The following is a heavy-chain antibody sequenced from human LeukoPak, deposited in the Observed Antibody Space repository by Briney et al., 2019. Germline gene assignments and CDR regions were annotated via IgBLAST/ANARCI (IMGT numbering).Heavy chain of an antibody. D-gene: IGHD2-2*03. CDR3: ARAGAGYCSTTSCYYFDY. CDR1: GFTFSSYS. Sequence: GGSLRLSCVASGFTFSSYSMNWVRQAPGKGLEWVSYVSRSSSTIYYAGSVKGRFTISRDNGKNSLYLQMNSLRAEDTAVYYCARAGAGYCSTTSCYYFDYWGQGTLVTVSS. CDR2: VSRSSSTI. J-gene: IGHJ4*02. V-gene: IGHV3-48*01.